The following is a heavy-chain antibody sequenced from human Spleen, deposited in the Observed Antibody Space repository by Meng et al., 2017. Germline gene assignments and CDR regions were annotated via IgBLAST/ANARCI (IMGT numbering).Heavy chain of an antibody. Sequence: QPVGSSVDVYQLEKSLVLSCAAVVFYVRNNEMSWCRQAPGKGLEWVSVIYSGRNTYYADSMQSRFTISRENSKNSVFLQINSLRAEDTAVYYCARHYSVGATLGDAFDIWGQGTMVTVSS. D-gene: IGHD1-26*01. CDR1: VFYVRNNE. CDR2: IYSGRNT. J-gene: IGHJ3*02. V-gene: IGHV3-66*02. CDR3: ARHYSVGATLGDAFDI.